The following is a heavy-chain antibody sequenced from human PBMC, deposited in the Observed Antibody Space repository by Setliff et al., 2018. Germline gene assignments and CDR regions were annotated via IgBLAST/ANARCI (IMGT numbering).Heavy chain of an antibody. D-gene: IGHD1-1*01. CDR2: ITHTGTTGST. CDR3: ATTGTYRYFDY. J-gene: IGHJ4*02. CDR1: GGTFTYYY. V-gene: IGHV4-34*08. Sequence: SETLSLTCAASGGTFTYYYWTWIRQSPAKGLEWIGEITHTGTTGSTKYNPSLKSRVTMSVDTSKNQFSLRLNSVTASDTAVYYCATTGTYRYFDYWGQGTLVTVS.